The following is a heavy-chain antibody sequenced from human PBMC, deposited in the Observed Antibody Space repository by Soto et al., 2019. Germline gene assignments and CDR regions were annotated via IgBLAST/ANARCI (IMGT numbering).Heavy chain of an antibody. CDR2: IYYSGGT. CDR1: GGSVSSGSYY. J-gene: IGHJ6*02. Sequence: KSSETLSLTCTVSGGSVSSGSYYWTWIRQPPGKGLEWIGYIYYSGGTNYNPSLKSRVTISVDTSKNQFSLKLSSLTAADTAVYYCARDVSASSGWYGMDVWGQGTTVTVSS. V-gene: IGHV4-61*01. D-gene: IGHD6-19*01. CDR3: ARDVSASSGWYGMDV.